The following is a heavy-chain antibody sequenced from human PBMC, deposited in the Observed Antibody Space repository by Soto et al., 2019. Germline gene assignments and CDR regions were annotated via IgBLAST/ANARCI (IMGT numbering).Heavy chain of an antibody. Sequence: SETLSLTCIVSGGSISNYYWNWIRQSPGKGLEWIGYIYSSGSTHYNPSLQNRVTISIDTSKNQVSLKVNSVTAADTAVYYCARDHPHSYGVYYFDYWGQGTPVTVSS. V-gene: IGHV4-59*01. CDR1: GGSISNYY. D-gene: IGHD5-18*01. J-gene: IGHJ4*02. CDR2: IYSSGST. CDR3: ARDHPHSYGVYYFDY.